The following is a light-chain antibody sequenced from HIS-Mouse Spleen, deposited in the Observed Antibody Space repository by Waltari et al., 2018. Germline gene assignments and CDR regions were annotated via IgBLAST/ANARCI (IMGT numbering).Light chain of an antibody. Sequence: SYELTQPPSVSVSPGQTARLTCSGDGLPKQYASWYQQKPGQAPVLVIYKDSERPSGIPERFSGSSSGTTVTLTISGVQAEDEADYYCQSADSSGTYSVVFGGGTKLTVL. CDR2: KDS. CDR3: QSADSSGTYSVV. CDR1: GLPKQY. J-gene: IGLJ2*01. V-gene: IGLV3-25*03.